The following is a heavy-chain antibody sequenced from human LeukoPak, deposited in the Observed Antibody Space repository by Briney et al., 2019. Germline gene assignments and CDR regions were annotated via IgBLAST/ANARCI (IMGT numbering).Heavy chain of an antibody. J-gene: IGHJ4*02. CDR3: ASFRYSGSLDDY. D-gene: IGHD1-26*01. CDR2: ISGSGGST. CDR1: GFTFSSYA. Sequence: GGSLRLSCAVSGFTFSSYAMSWVRQAPGKGLGWVSGISGSGGSTYYADSVKGRFTISRDNAKNSLYLQMNSLRAEDTAVYYCASFRYSGSLDDYWGQGTLVTVSS. V-gene: IGHV3-23*01.